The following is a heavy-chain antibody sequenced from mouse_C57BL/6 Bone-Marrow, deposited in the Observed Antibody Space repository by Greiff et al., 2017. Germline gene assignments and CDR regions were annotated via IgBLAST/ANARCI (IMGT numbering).Heavy chain of an antibody. CDR1: GYTFTSYW. V-gene: IGHV1-64*01. CDR3: ALLRLGYYFDY. CDR2: IHPNSGST. Sequence: QVQLQQPGAELVKPGVSVKLSCKASGYTFTSYWMHWVKQRPGQGLEWIGMIHPNSGSTNYNEKFKSKATLTVDKSSSTAYMQLSSLTSEDSAVYYCALLRLGYYFDYWGQGTTLTVSS. J-gene: IGHJ2*01. D-gene: IGHD1-1*01.